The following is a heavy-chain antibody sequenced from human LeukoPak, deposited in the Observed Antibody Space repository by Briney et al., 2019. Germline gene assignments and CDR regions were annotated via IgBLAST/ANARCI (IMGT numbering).Heavy chain of an antibody. CDR2: INPSGGST. Sequence: ASVKVSCKASGYTFTSYYMHWVRQAPGQGLEWMGIINPSGGSTSYAQKFQGRVTTTRDTSTSTVYMELSSLRSEDTAVYYCASLGQVPYDSSGYWDYWGQGTLVTVSS. D-gene: IGHD3-22*01. CDR1: GYTFTSYY. V-gene: IGHV1-46*01. J-gene: IGHJ4*02. CDR3: ASLGQVPYDSSGYWDY.